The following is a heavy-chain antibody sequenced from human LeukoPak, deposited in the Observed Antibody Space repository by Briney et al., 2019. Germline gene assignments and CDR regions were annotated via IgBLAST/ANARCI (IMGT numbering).Heavy chain of an antibody. CDR3: ASPQNYDSSGYYVDY. Sequence: GESLKISCKGSGYSFTSYWIGWVRQMPGKGLEWMGIIYPGDSDTRYSPPFQGQVTISADKSISTAYLQWSSLKASDTAMYYCASPQNYDSSGYYVDYWGQGTLVTVSS. CDR1: GYSFTSYW. V-gene: IGHV5-51*01. D-gene: IGHD3-22*01. J-gene: IGHJ4*02. CDR2: IYPGDSDT.